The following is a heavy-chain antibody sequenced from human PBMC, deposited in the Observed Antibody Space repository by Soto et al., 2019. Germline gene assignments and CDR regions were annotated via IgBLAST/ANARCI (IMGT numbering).Heavy chain of an antibody. Sequence: SVKVSCKASGGTFSSYAISWVRQAPGQGLEWMGGIIPIFGTANYAQKFQGRVTITADESTSTAYMELSSLRSEDTAVYYCARVGDILTGYYYYYYGMDVWGQGTTVTVSS. CDR3: ARVGDILTGYYYYYYGMDV. V-gene: IGHV1-69*13. J-gene: IGHJ6*02. D-gene: IGHD3-9*01. CDR2: IIPIFGTA. CDR1: GGTFSSYA.